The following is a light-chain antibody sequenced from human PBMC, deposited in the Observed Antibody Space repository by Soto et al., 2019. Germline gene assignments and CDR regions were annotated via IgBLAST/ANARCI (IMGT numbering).Light chain of an antibody. CDR1: SSDVGGYNY. CDR3: SSYANFNTLV. CDR2: DVS. V-gene: IGLV2-14*01. Sequence: QSALTQPASVSGSPGQSIAISCTGTSSDVGGYNYVSWYQQHPGKAPKLMIYDVSNRPSGVSNRFSGSKSGNTASLTISGLQSEDEGDYYCSSYANFNTLVCGTGTKVTVL. J-gene: IGLJ1*01.